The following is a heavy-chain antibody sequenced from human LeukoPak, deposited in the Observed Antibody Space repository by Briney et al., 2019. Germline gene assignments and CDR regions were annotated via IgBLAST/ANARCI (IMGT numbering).Heavy chain of an antibody. D-gene: IGHD3-22*01. CDR1: GGSISSYY. CDR3: ARGAAMIVVGGAFDI. Sequence: SETLSLTCTVYGGSISSYYWSWIRQPPGKGLEWIGYIYYSGSTNYNPSLKSRVTIPVDTSKNQFSLKLSSVTAADTAVYYCARGAAMIVVGGAFDIWGQGTMVTVS. CDR2: IYYSGST. V-gene: IGHV4-59*01. J-gene: IGHJ3*02.